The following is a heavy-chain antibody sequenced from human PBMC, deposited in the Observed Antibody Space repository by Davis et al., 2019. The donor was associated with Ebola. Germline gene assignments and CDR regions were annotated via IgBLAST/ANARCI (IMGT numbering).Heavy chain of an antibody. D-gene: IGHD3-16*01. CDR3: ARGRGLRFPQNKFQR. V-gene: IGHV4-34*01. Sequence: SETLSLTCAVYGGSFSGYYWSWIRQPPGKGLEWIGEIKHSGSTNYNPSLKSRVTISVDTSKNQFSPKLSSVTAADTAVYYCARGRGLRFPQNKFQRWGQGTLVTVSS. CDR1: GGSFSGYY. J-gene: IGHJ4*02. CDR2: IKHSGST.